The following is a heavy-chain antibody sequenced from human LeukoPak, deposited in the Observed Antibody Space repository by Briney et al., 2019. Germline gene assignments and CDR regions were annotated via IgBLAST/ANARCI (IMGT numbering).Heavy chain of an antibody. D-gene: IGHD1-14*01. CDR1: GGSFSIYY. CDR3: AREYPDNARRRYFDL. CDR2: IHYTGAT. J-gene: IGHJ2*01. Sequence: PSETLSLTCTVSGGSFSIYYWSWIRQPPGKGLEWIGYIHYTGATNYNSSLKSRLTMSVDTSKNQVTLKVNSMTAVDTAVYYCAREYPDNARRRYFDLWGRGTLVTVSS. V-gene: IGHV4-59*01.